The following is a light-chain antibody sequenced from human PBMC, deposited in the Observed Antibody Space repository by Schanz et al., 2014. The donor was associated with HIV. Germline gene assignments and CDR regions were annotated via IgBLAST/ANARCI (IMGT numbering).Light chain of an antibody. V-gene: IGKV3-15*01. CDR2: GAS. Sequence: VVLTQSPATLSVSLGESATLSCRASQSVSSSYFAWSQQKPGQAPRLLIYGASNRATGVPDRISGSGSGTEFTLTISSLQSEDFAVYYCQQYNNWWTFGQGTKVEIK. CDR3: QQYNNWWT. J-gene: IGKJ1*01. CDR1: QSVSSSY.